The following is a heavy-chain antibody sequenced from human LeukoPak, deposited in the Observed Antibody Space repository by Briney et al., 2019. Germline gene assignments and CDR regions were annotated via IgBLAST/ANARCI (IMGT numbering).Heavy chain of an antibody. J-gene: IGHJ4*02. V-gene: IGHV3-48*01. CDR1: GFTFSSYT. D-gene: IGHD2-21*01. CDR3: ARVFSSSDY. CDR2: ISSSSSTI. Sequence: PGGSLRLSCAASGFTFSSYTMNWVRQAPGKGLEWVSYISSSSSTIYYADSVKGRFTISRDNAKNSLYLQMNSLRAEDTAVYYCARVFSSSDYWGQGTLVTGSS.